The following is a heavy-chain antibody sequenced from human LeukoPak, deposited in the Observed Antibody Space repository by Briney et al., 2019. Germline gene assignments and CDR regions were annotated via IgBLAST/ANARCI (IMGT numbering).Heavy chain of an antibody. CDR2: MSAYNGNT. D-gene: IGHD3-10*01. CDR3: ARAVLLWFGEPTKDAFDI. CDR1: GYTFTSYG. V-gene: IGHV1-18*01. Sequence: GASVKVSCKASGYTFTSYGISWVRQAPGQGLEWMGWMSAYNGNTNYAQKLQGRVTMTTDTSTSTAYMELRSLRSDDTAVYYCARAVLLWFGEPTKDAFDIWGQGTMVTVSS. J-gene: IGHJ3*02.